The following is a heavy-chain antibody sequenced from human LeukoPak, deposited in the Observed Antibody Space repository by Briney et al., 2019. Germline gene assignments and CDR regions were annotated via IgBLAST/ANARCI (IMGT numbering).Heavy chain of an antibody. CDR1: GFTFSSYA. J-gene: IGHJ4*02. Sequence: GGSLRLSCAASGFTFSSYAMHWVRQAPGKGLEWVAVISYDGSNKYYADSVKGRFTISRDNSKNTLYLQMNSLRAEDTAVYYCARSIDIDYWGQGTLVTVSS. V-gene: IGHV3-30-3*01. CDR2: ISYDGSNK. CDR3: ARSIDIDY. D-gene: IGHD2-21*01.